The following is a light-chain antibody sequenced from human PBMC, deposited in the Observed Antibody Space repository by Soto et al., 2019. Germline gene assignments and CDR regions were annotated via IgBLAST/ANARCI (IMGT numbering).Light chain of an antibody. CDR1: QSISSY. V-gene: IGKV1-39*01. CDR3: QQSYSTPPTT. Sequence: DIQMTQSPSSLSASVGDRVTITCRASQSISSYLNWYQQKPGKAPKLLIYAASSLPSGVPSRFSGSGSGTDFTLTISSLQPEDFATYYCQQSYSTPPTTFGQGTKVEIK. J-gene: IGKJ1*01. CDR2: AAS.